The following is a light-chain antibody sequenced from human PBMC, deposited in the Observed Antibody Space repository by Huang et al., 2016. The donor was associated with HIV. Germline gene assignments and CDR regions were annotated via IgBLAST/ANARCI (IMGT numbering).Light chain of an antibody. CDR1: QSISIN. CDR2: GAA. Sequence: EIVMTQSPATLSVSPGERATLSCRASQSISINLAWYQQRPGQAPRLLIYGAATRATGIPARFSGSGSGTEFTLTISSLESEDFAVYYCQHSNNWPLTFGQGTKVDIK. CDR3: QHSNNWPLT. J-gene: IGKJ1*01. V-gene: IGKV3-15*01.